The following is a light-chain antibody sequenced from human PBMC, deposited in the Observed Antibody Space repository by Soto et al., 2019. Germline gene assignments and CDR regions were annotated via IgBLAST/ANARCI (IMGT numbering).Light chain of an antibody. CDR1: QSVSSY. CDR2: DAS. J-gene: IGKJ4*01. Sequence: EIVLTQSPATLSWSPGERATLSSRPSQSVSSYLAWYQQKPGQAPRLLIYDASNRATGIPARFSGSGSGTDFTLTISSLEPEDFAVYYCQQRSNWPTFGGGTKVEIK. V-gene: IGKV3-11*01. CDR3: QQRSNWPT.